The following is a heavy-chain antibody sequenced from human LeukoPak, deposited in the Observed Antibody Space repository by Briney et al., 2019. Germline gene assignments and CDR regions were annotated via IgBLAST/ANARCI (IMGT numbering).Heavy chain of an antibody. D-gene: IGHD2-21*01. CDR1: GFTFSSYG. J-gene: IGHJ3*02. CDR2: ISYDGSNK. Sequence: GGSLRLSCAASGFTFSSYGMHWVRQAPGKGLEWVAVISYDGSNKYYADSVKGRFTISRDNSKNTLYLQMNSLRAEDTAVYYCAGSYWGGLDAFDIWGQGTMVTVSS. CDR3: AGSYWGGLDAFDI. V-gene: IGHV3-30*03.